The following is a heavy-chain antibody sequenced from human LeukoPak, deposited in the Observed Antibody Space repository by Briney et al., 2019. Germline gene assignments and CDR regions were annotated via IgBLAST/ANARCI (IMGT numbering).Heavy chain of an antibody. J-gene: IGHJ5*02. CDR3: AKEPREYCSSTSCPNWIDP. CDR2: ISASGGTT. V-gene: IGHV3-23*01. CDR1: GFTFIRYA. Sequence: GGSLRLSCAASGFTFIRYAMSWVRQAPGKGLEWVSAISASGGTTYYADSVKGRFTISRDNSKNTLYLQMSSLRAEDTAVYYCAKEPREYCSSTSCPNWIDPWGQGTLVTVSS. D-gene: IGHD2-2*01.